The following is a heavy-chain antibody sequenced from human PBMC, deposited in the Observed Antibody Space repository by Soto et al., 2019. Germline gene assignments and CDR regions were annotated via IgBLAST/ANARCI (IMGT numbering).Heavy chain of an antibody. V-gene: IGHV1-69*13. CDR3: ACRRTGGYSYGHHYYYYYGMDV. Sequence: GASVKVSCKASGGTISSYAISWVRQAPGQGLEWMGGIIPIFGTANYAQKFQGRVTITADESTSTAYMELSSLRSEDTAVYYCACRRTGGYSYGHHYYYYYGMDVWGQGTTVTVSS. J-gene: IGHJ6*02. D-gene: IGHD5-18*01. CDR1: GGTISSYA. CDR2: IIPIFGTA.